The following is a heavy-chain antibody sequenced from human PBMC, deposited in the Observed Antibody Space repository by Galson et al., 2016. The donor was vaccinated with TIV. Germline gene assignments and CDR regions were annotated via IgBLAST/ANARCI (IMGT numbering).Heavy chain of an antibody. D-gene: IGHD3-3*01. CDR1: GFTFSTYT. J-gene: IGHJ4*02. CDR3: ARGRSGYFDY. Sequence: SLRLSCAASGFTFSTYTINWVRQAPGKGLEWVTNIKQDGSERYYVDSVKGRFIISRDNAKNSVYLQMNSLRVEDTAVYYCARGRSGYFDYWGRGTLVAVSS. V-gene: IGHV3-7*03. CDR2: IKQDGSER.